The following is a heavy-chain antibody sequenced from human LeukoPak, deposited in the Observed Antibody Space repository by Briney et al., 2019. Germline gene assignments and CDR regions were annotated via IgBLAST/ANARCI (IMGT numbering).Heavy chain of an antibody. Sequence: ASAKVSCKASGYTFTSYDINWVRQATGQGLEWMGWMNPNSGNTGYAQKFQGRVTMTRNTSISTAYMELSSLRSEDTAVYYCARDCSSTSCYGFDYWGQGTLVTVSS. D-gene: IGHD2-2*01. CDR2: MNPNSGNT. J-gene: IGHJ4*02. CDR3: ARDCSSTSCYGFDY. V-gene: IGHV1-8*01. CDR1: GYTFTSYD.